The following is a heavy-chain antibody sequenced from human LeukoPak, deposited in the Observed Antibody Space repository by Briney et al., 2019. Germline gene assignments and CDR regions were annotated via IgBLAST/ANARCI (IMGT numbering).Heavy chain of an antibody. CDR3: AKDRVGGRNYFDY. CDR1: GFIFSSYA. CDR2: ISGSGGST. D-gene: IGHD1-26*01. Sequence: GGSLRLSCAASGFIFSSYAMSWVRQAPGKGLEWVSGISGSGGSTYYADSVKGRFTISRDNSKNTLYLQMNSLRVEDTAVYYCAKDRVGGRNYFDYWGQGTLVTVSS. V-gene: IGHV3-23*01. J-gene: IGHJ4*02.